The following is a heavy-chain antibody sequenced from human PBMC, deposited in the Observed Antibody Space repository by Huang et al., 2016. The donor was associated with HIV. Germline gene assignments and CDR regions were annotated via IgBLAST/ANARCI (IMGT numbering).Heavy chain of an antibody. D-gene: IGHD3-16*01. V-gene: IGHV4-39*01. CDR1: GDSISSDNYY. J-gene: IGHJ4*02. Sequence: QLQLHESGPGLVKPSETLSLTCTVSGDSISSDNYYWGWIRQSPGRGLELIASIFYSGSTYYSPSLKSRVTISVDTSKNQCSLKLNSVTAADTAVYYCARHDHNGSLYHFDYWGQGTLVTVSS. CDR2: IFYSGST. CDR3: ARHDHNGSLYHFDY.